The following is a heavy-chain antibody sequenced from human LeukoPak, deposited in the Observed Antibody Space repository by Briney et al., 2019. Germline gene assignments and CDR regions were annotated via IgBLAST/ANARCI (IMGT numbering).Heavy chain of an antibody. CDR2: IRGDGGEK. D-gene: IGHD6-6*01. Sequence: GGSLRLSCAASGFTFSTYWMNWFRQTPGKGLEWVAKIRGDGGEKDHVASVKGRFTISRDDAKNSLYLQMNSLRVEDTAIYYCARGGAARPGFWGQGTLVTVSS. CDR3: ARGGAARPGF. CDR1: GFTFSTYW. J-gene: IGHJ4*02. V-gene: IGHV3-7*01.